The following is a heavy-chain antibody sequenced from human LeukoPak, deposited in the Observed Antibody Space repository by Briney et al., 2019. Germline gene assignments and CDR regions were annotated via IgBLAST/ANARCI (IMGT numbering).Heavy chain of an antibody. CDR3: ARDSYGYNWFDP. CDR1: GYTFTSCY. V-gene: IGHV1-46*01. CDR2: INPSGGST. D-gene: IGHD5-18*01. J-gene: IGHJ5*02. Sequence: ASVKVSCKASGYTFTSCYMHWVRQAPGQGLEWMGIINPSGGSTSYAQKFQGRVTMTRDTSTSTVYMELSSLRSEDTAVYYCARDSYGYNWFDPWGQGTLVTVSS.